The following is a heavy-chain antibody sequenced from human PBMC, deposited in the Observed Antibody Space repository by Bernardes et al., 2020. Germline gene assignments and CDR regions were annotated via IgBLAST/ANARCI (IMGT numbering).Heavy chain of an antibody. V-gene: IGHV1-18*01. CDR3: ARVGIAAPGYYYGMDV. CDR1: GYTFTSYG. CDR2: ISAYNGNT. Sequence: ASVKVSCKASGYTFTSYGISWVRQAPGQGLEWMGWISAYNGNTNYAQKLQGRVTMTTDTSTSTAYMELRSLRSDDTAVYYCARVGIAAPGYYYGMDVWGQGTTVTVSS. J-gene: IGHJ6*02. D-gene: IGHD6-6*01.